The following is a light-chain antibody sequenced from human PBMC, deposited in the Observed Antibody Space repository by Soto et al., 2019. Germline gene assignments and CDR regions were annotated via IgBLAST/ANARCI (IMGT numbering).Light chain of an antibody. V-gene: IGLV2-14*01. CDR2: EVS. Sequence: QSVLTQPASVSGSPGQSITISCTGTSSDVGAYKYVSWYQQHPGKAPKVMIYEVSNRPSGVSNRFSGSKSGNTASLTISGLQDEDEADYFCSSYSSSSTLFVFGTGTKVTVL. J-gene: IGLJ1*01. CDR1: SSDVGAYKY. CDR3: SSYSSSSTLFV.